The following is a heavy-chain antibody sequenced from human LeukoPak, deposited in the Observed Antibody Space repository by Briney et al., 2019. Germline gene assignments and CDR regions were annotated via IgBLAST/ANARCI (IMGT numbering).Heavy chain of an antibody. CDR2: ISWNTGNI. J-gene: IGHJ4*02. Sequence: GGSLGLSCAASGFTFDDYGMHWVRQAPGKGLEWVSSISWNTGNIGYADSVKGRFTISRDNAKNFLYLQMNSLRTEDTALYYCAKGSFGVVIINILDYWGQGTLVTVSS. CDR1: GFTFDDYG. V-gene: IGHV3-9*01. CDR3: AKGSFGVVIINILDY. D-gene: IGHD3-3*01.